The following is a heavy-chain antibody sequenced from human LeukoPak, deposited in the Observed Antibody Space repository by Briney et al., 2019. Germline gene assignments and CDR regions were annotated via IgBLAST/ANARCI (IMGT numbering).Heavy chain of an antibody. CDR1: GFTFDDYA. J-gene: IGHJ4*02. D-gene: IGHD3-10*01. CDR3: ARDHGLWFGELSGYFDY. V-gene: IGHV3-9*01. Sequence: GGSLRLSCAASGFTFDDYAMHWVRQAPGKGLEWVSGMSWNSGSIGYADSVKGRFTISRDNAKNSLYLQMNSLRAEDTAVYYCARDHGLWFGELSGYFDYWGQETLVTVSS. CDR2: MSWNSGSI.